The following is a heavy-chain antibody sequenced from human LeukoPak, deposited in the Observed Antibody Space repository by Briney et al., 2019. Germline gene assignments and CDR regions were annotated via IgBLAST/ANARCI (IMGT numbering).Heavy chain of an antibody. J-gene: IGHJ6*03. D-gene: IGHD2-15*01. CDR3: ARDPFPYCSGGSCYYYYYYMDV. Sequence: GASVKVSCKASGGTFSSYAISWVRQAPGQRLEWMGRIIPIFGTANYAQKFQGRVTITTDESTSTAYMELSSLRSEDTPVYYCARDPFPYCSGGSCYYYYYYMDVWGKGTTVTVSS. V-gene: IGHV1-69*05. CDR2: IIPIFGTA. CDR1: GGTFSSYA.